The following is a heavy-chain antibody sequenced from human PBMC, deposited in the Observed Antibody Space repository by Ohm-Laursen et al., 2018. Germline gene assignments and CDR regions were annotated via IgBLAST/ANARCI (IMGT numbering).Heavy chain of an antibody. V-gene: IGHV1-8*01. D-gene: IGHD2-2*01. CDR3: ARGEYCSSTSCWQLYYYYGMDV. J-gene: IGHJ6*02. Sequence: AASVKVSCKSSGYTFTSYDINWVRQATGQGLEWMGWMNPNSGNTGYAQKFQGRVTMTRNTSISTAYMELSSLRSEDTAVYYCARGEYCSSTSCWQLYYYYGMDVWGQGTTVTVSS. CDR2: MNPNSGNT. CDR1: GYTFTSYD.